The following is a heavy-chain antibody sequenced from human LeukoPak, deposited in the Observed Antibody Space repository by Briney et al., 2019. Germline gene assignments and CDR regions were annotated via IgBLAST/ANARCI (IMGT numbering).Heavy chain of an antibody. Sequence: SETLSLTCSVSGYSISSGYYWGWIRQPPGKGLEWIGSIYQSGSTYYNPSLKSRVTISVDTSKNQFSLKLSSVTAADTAMFYCARLAWGRLDYWGQGTLVTVSS. J-gene: IGHJ4*02. V-gene: IGHV4-38-2*02. D-gene: IGHD7-27*01. CDR3: ARLAWGRLDY. CDR2: IYQSGST. CDR1: GYSISSGYY.